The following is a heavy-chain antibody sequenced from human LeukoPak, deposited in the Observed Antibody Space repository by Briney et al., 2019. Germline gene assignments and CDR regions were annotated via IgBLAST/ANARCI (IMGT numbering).Heavy chain of an antibody. J-gene: IGHJ4*02. V-gene: IGHV1-18*01. CDR1: GYTFANFG. CDR3: ARTCSSSSCYMVH. CDR2: ISVYNGNT. Sequence: GASVRVSCEASGYTFANFGITWVRQAPGPGLEWMGWISVYNGNTNYAQNLQGRVTLTTDTSTSTAYMELRSLRSDDKALYYCARTCSSSSCYMVHWGQGTLVTVSS. D-gene: IGHD2-2*02.